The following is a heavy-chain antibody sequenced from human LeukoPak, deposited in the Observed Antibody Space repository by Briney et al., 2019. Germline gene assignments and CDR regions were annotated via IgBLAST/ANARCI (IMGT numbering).Heavy chain of an antibody. J-gene: IGHJ4*02. CDR1: GFTYSGSW. V-gene: IGHV3-7*01. CDR3: TKALDF. CDR2: SNQDGSET. Sequence: GGTLRLYCAAPGFTYSGSWMDWVRQVPGKGLEWVANSNQDGSETYYVDSARGRFTISRDNAKNSRFLQMDSLRGEDTAMYYGTKALDFWGQGTLVTVSS.